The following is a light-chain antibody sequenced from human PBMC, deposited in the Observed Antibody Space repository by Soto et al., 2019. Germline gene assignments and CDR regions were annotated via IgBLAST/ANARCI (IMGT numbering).Light chain of an antibody. J-gene: IGKJ1*01. CDR2: DAS. CDR3: QQYETFSGT. Sequence: DIQMTQSPSIMSASVGDRVTITCRASHNINRWLAWYQQKPGKAPKLLIYDASALPRGVPSRFSGSGSGTKFTLTIASLQPDDFATYYCQQYETFSGTFGPGTKVEI. V-gene: IGKV1-5*01. CDR1: HNINRW.